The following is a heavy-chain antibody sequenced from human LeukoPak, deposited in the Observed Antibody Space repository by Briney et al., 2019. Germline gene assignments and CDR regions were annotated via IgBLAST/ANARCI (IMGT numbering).Heavy chain of an antibody. D-gene: IGHD2-2*01. CDR2: IIPIFGTA. V-gene: IGHV1-69*05. Sequence: PGASVRVSCKASGGTFSSYAISWVRQAPGQGLEWMGGIIPIFGTANYAQKFQGRVTITTDESTSTAYMELSSLRSEDTAVYYCAREGSLGYCSSTSCPNDAFDIWGQGTMVTVSS. CDR3: AREGSLGYCSSTSCPNDAFDI. CDR1: GGTFSSYA. J-gene: IGHJ3*02.